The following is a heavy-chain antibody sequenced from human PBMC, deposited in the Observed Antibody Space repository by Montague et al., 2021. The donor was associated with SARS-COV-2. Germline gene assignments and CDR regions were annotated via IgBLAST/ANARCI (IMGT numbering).Heavy chain of an antibody. CDR3: AKTTSTRRGFDS. D-gene: IGHD3-3*02. Sequence: SEALSLTCGVSGYSISSNNWWGWIRQPPGKGLEWIGYMYQSGTAFYDPSLKSRVTMSIDKSKNEFSLELRSVTAMDTAVYYRAKTTSTRRGFDSWGQGTLVIVTS. J-gene: IGHJ4*02. CDR1: GYSISSNNW. V-gene: IGHV4-28*01. CDR2: MYQSGTA.